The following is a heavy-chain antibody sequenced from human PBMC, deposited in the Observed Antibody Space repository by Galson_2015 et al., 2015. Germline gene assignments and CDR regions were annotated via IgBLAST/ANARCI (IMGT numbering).Heavy chain of an antibody. Sequence: SLRLSCAASGFTFSSYAMHWVRQAPGKGLEWVAVISYDGSNKYYADSVKGRFTISRDNSKNTLYLQMNSLRAEDTAVYYCARGPRFLEWFELDYWGQGTLVTVSS. CDR1: GFTFSSYA. J-gene: IGHJ4*02. CDR3: ARGPRFLEWFELDY. V-gene: IGHV3-30*01. CDR2: ISYDGSNK. D-gene: IGHD3-3*01.